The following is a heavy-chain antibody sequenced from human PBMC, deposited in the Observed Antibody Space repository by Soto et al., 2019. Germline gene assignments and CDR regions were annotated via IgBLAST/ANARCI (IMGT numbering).Heavy chain of an antibody. J-gene: IGHJ4*02. CDR1: GFTFNNFA. CDR2: ISDSGGDT. V-gene: IGHV3-23*01. Sequence: EVQLLESGGDLVQPGGSLRLSCAASGFTFNNFAMNWVRQAPGKGLEWVSGISDSGGDTYYTDSVKGRFTISRDNSKNTLYLQRNSLRVEDTAIYYCAKRRYCSSTNCYDFDYWGQGTLVTVSS. CDR3: AKRRYCSSTNCYDFDY. D-gene: IGHD2-2*01.